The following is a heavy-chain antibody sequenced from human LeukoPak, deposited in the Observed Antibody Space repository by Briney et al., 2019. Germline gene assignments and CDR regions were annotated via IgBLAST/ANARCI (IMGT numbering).Heavy chain of an antibody. J-gene: IGHJ4*02. CDR1: GYTFTNYY. Sequence: ASVKLSCKASGYTFTNYYVHWVRQAPGQGLEWMGLINFSGGNTNYAQTFQGRVSITRDTSTGTVYMDLSSLRSEDTAVYYCAREYSGGHFDYWGQGTLVTVSS. D-gene: IGHD2-21*01. V-gene: IGHV1-46*01. CDR2: INFSGGNT. CDR3: AREYSGGHFDY.